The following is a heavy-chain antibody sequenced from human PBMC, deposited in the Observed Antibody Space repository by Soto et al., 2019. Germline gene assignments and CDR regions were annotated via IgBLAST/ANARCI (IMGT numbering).Heavy chain of an antibody. V-gene: IGHV3-53*01. CDR2: IYSGGST. CDR3: AVAVAGPTAIGY. Sequence: GGSLRLSCAASGFTVSSNYMSWVRQAPGKGLEGVTVIYSGGSTYYADSVKGRFTISRDNSKNTLYLQMNSLRTEDTAVYYCAVAVAGPTAIGYWGQGILVTVS. J-gene: IGHJ4*02. CDR1: GFTVSSNY. D-gene: IGHD6-19*01.